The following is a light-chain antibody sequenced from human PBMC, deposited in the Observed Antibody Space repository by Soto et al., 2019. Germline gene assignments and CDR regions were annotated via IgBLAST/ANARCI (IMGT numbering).Light chain of an antibody. CDR3: QQLRSYPST. J-gene: IGKJ4*01. V-gene: IGKV1-9*01. Sequence: QFTPSPSSPSASVGDRVTVCFRASQDIRNYLAWYQQKPGKAPKLLICDASTLYSGVPPRFSGSGSGTDFTLTISGLQPEDFAAYYCQQLRSYPSTFGGGTKVDIK. CDR2: DAS. CDR1: QDIRNY.